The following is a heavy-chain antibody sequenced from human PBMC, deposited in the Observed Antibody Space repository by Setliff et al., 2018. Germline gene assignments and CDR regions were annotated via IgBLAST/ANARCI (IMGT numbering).Heavy chain of an antibody. J-gene: IGHJ4*02. D-gene: IGHD3-22*01. CDR2: TSYDGKNN. CDR1: GFTFNIYA. CDR3: VRGSAYSSGSFDC. Sequence: GGSLRLSCAASGFTFNIYAFNWVRQAPGKGLEWLAVTSYDGKNNYYGDSVKGRFTISRDNSQNTVYLQMNALSGDDTAVYYCVRGSAYSSGSFDCWGQGTLVTVSS. V-gene: IGHV3-30*03.